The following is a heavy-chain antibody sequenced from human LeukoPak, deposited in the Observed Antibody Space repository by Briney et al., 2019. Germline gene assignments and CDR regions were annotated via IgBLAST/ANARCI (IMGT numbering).Heavy chain of an antibody. CDR2: ISSASNTI. D-gene: IGHD3-10*01. V-gene: IGHV3-48*01. CDR1: GFTFSSYS. Sequence: GESLRLSCAASGFTFSSYSMNWVRQAPGKGLEWVSYISSASNTIYYADSVEGRFTISRDNAKNPLYLQMNSLRAEDTAMYYCARDGWFGDYNWFDRWGQGTLVTVSS. CDR3: ARDGWFGDYNWFDR. J-gene: IGHJ5*02.